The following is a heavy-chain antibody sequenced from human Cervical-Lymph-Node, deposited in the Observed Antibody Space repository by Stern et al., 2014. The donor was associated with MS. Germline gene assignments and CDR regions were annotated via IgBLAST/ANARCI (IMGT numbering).Heavy chain of an antibody. CDR3: ARVLDSLTWGLEY. V-gene: IGHV3-48*01. D-gene: IGHD7-27*01. CDR2: ISSSSSNT. CDR1: GFTFSNYS. Sequence: EVQLVESGGGLVQPGGSLRLSCAASGFTFSNYSMNWVRQTPGKGLEWVSYISSSSSNTYNADSVKGRFTISRDNAKNSLYLQMNSLRVEDTAVYYCARVLDSLTWGLEYWGQGTLVTVSS. J-gene: IGHJ4*02.